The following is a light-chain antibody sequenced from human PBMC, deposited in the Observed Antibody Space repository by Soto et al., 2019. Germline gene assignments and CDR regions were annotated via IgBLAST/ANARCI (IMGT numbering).Light chain of an antibody. V-gene: IGKV3-15*01. CDR1: QSVSSN. Sequence: EVVMTQSPDTLSVSPGERATLSCRASQSVSSNLAWYQQKPGQAPRLLIYGASTRATGIPARFSGSGSGADFTLTISRLEPEDFAVYYCQQYGDSPRTFGQGTRLEIK. J-gene: IGKJ5*01. CDR2: GAS. CDR3: QQYGDSPRT.